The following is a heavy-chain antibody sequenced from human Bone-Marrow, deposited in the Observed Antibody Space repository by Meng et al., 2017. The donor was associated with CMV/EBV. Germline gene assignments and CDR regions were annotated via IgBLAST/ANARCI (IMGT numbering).Heavy chain of an antibody. CDR1: GGSISSYY. CDR3: ARENYYYNDAFDI. D-gene: IGHD3-22*01. Sequence: SETLSLTCTVSGGSISSYYWSWIRQPPGKGLEWIGYIYYSGSTNYNPSLKSRVTISVDTSKNQFSLKLSSVTAADTAVEYCARENYYYNDAFDIWGQGTMVTVSS. V-gene: IGHV4-59*01. CDR2: IYYSGST. J-gene: IGHJ3*02.